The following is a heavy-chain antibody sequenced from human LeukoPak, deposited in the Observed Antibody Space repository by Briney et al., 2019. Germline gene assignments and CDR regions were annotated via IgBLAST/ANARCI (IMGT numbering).Heavy chain of an antibody. Sequence: PGRSLRLSCAASGFTSSSYGMHWVRQAPGKGLEWVAVIWYDGSNKYYADSVRGRFTFSRDNSKNTLYLQMNGLRAEDTAVYYGARVLYSSSWTDYWGQGTLVTVSS. CDR2: IWYDGSNK. V-gene: IGHV3-33*01. CDR1: GFTSSSYG. D-gene: IGHD6-13*01. CDR3: ARVLYSSSWTDY. J-gene: IGHJ4*02.